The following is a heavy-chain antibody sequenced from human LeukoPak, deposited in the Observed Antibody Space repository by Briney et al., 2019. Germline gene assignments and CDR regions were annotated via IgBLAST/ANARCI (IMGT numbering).Heavy chain of an antibody. J-gene: IGHJ4*02. V-gene: IGHV4-4*07. CDR2: IYTSGSI. D-gene: IGHD3-9*01. CDR1: GGSISSCY. Sequence: RTSETLSLTCTVSGGSISSCYWSWIRQPAGKGLEWIGRIYTSGSINYNPSLKSRVTMSVDTSKNQFSLKLSSVTAADTAVYYCARQRDDILTGYSYYFDYRGQGTLVTVSS. CDR3: ARQRDDILTGYSYYFDY.